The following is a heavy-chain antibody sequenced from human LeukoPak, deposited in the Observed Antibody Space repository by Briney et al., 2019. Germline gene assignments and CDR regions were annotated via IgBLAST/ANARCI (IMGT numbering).Heavy chain of an antibody. Sequence: PGGSLRLSCAASGFTVSSNYMSWVRQAPGKGLEWVSAIYSGGSTYYADSVKGRFTISRDNSKNTLYPQMNSLRAEDTAVYYCANLLDCSSTSCYGPPHAFDIWGQGTMVTVSS. V-gene: IGHV3-66*02. J-gene: IGHJ3*02. CDR2: IYSGGST. CDR1: GFTVSSNY. CDR3: ANLLDCSSTSCYGPPHAFDI. D-gene: IGHD2-2*01.